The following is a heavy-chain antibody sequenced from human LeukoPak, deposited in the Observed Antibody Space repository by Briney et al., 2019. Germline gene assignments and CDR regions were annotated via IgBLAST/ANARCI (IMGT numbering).Heavy chain of an antibody. CDR2: IDPSDSYT. Sequence: GESLKISCKGSGYSFTSCWISWVRQMPGKGLEWMGRIDPSDSYTNYSPSFQGHVTISADKSISTAYLQWSSLKASDTAMYYCARHRGSYYDILTGYYIRSDWFDPWGQGTLVTVSS. J-gene: IGHJ5*02. CDR1: GYSFTSCW. V-gene: IGHV5-10-1*01. D-gene: IGHD3-9*01. CDR3: ARHRGSYYDILTGYYIRSDWFDP.